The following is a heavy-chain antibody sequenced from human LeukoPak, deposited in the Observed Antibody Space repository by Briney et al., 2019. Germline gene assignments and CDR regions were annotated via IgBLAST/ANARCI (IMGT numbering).Heavy chain of an antibody. CDR2: ISYDGSNK. J-gene: IGHJ4*02. V-gene: IGHV3-30*18. Sequence: GGSLRLSCAASGFTFSSYGMHWVRQAPGKGLEWVAVISYDGSNKYYADSVKGRFTISRDNSKNTLYLQMNSLRAEDTAVYYCAKDSSYDSSGYYYNSMPCFDYWGQGTLVTVSS. CDR3: AKDSSYDSSGYYYNSMPCFDY. D-gene: IGHD3-22*01. CDR1: GFTFSSYG.